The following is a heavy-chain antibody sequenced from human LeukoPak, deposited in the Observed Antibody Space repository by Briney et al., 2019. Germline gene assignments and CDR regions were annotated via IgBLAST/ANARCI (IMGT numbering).Heavy chain of an antibody. CDR2: IYYSGST. CDR3: ARGIPTVGAYDY. CDR1: GGSISSYY. Sequence: SEALSLTCTVSGGSISSYYWSWIRQPPGKGLEWIGYIYYSGSTNYNPSLKSRVTISVDTSKNQFSLKLSSVAAADTAVYYCARGIPTVGAYDYWGQGTLVTVSS. D-gene: IGHD1-26*01. J-gene: IGHJ4*02. V-gene: IGHV4-59*08.